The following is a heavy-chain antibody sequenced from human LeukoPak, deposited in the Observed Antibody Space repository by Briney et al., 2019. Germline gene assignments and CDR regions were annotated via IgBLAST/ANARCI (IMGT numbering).Heavy chain of an antibody. Sequence: SGPTLVNPTQTLTLTCTLSGFSLSTSGMCVSWIRQPPGKALEWPARIDWDDDKYYSISLKTRLTISKDTSKNQVVLTMTNMDPVDTATYYCALTYYYDSSGYYVPYFDYWGQGTLVTVSS. D-gene: IGHD3-22*01. CDR1: GFSLSTSGMC. V-gene: IGHV2-70*11. CDR3: ALTYYYDSSGYYVPYFDY. J-gene: IGHJ4*02. CDR2: IDWDDDK.